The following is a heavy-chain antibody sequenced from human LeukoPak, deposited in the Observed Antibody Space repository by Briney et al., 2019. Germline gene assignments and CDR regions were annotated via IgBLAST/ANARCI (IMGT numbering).Heavy chain of an antibody. V-gene: IGHV3-30*18. D-gene: IGHD1-26*01. CDR2: ISYDGSNK. CDR1: GFTFSSYG. Sequence: GGSLRLSCAASGFTFSSYGMHWVRQAPGKGLEWVAVISYDGSNKYYADSVKGRFTISRDNSKNTLYLQMNSLRAEDTAVYYCAKDARIVGATGPSYWGQGTLVTVSS. J-gene: IGHJ4*02. CDR3: AKDARIVGATGPSY.